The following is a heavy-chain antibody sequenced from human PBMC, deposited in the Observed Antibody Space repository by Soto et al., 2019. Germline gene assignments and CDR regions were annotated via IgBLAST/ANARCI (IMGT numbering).Heavy chain of an antibody. CDR3: ARGWETVGTTTPFAY. V-gene: IGHV1-69*06. J-gene: IGHJ4*02. D-gene: IGHD1-26*01. Sequence: SVNGSCKSSGGTFSNYSSNWVRQAPGQGLEWMGGIIPLFGTPNYAQKFQGRVTFTAHKSTSTAYMELRSLRSDDTAVYYCARGWETVGTTTPFAYWGQGTLVTV. CDR1: GGTFSNYS. CDR2: IIPLFGTP.